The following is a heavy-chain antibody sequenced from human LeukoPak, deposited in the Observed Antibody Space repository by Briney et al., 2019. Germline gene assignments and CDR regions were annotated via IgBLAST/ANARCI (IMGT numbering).Heavy chain of an antibody. D-gene: IGHD2-15*01. V-gene: IGHV3-23*01. J-gene: IGHJ6*02. CDR3: AIGHRRGCSYYYYGMDV. CDR2: ISGSGGVT. Sequence: GGSLRLSCAAPGFTFSSYAMSWVRQAPGKGLEWVSAISGSGGVTYYADSVKGRFSISRDNSKNTLYLQMNSLRAEDTAVYYCAIGHRRGCSYYYYGMDVWGQGTTVTVSS. CDR1: GFTFSSYA.